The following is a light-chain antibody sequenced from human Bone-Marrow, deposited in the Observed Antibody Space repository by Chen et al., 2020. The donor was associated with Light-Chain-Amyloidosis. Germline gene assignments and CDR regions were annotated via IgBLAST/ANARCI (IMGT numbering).Light chain of an antibody. CDR1: NLGSTS. V-gene: IGLV3-21*02. CDR2: DDS. CDR3: QVWDRSSDRPV. Sequence: YVLTQPSSVSVVPGQTAPLARGGNNLGSTSVHWYQQTPGQAPLLVDYDDSDRPSGIPERLSGSNSGNTATLTISRVEAGDEADYYCQVWDRSSDRPVFGGGTKLTVL. J-gene: IGLJ3*02.